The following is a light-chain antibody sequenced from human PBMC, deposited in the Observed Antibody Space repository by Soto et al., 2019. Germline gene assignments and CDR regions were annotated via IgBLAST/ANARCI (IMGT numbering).Light chain of an antibody. CDR3: SSYTSSTSLDV. CDR1: SSDVGGYNY. CDR2: EVS. J-gene: IGLJ1*01. V-gene: IGLV2-14*01. Sequence: QSVLTQPASVSGSPGRSITISCTGTSSDVGGYNYVSWYQQHPGKAPKLMIYEVSNRPSGVSIRFSGSKSGNTASLTISGLQAEDEADYYCSSYTSSTSLDVFGTGTKVTV.